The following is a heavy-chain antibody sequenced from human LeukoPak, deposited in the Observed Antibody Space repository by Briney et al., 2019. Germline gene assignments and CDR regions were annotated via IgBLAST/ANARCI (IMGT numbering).Heavy chain of an antibody. D-gene: IGHD2-8*01. CDR2: IYHGGRT. CDR1: GGSISSYY. Sequence: PSETLSLTCTVSGGSISSYYWSWIRQPPGRGLEWIGEIYHGGRTNYNPSLKSRVTISVDKSKNQFSLKLNSVTAADTAVYYCAKDPDCTSGICYTFFDYWGQGILVTVSS. CDR3: AKDPDCTSGICYTFFDY. J-gene: IGHJ4*02. V-gene: IGHV4-59*12.